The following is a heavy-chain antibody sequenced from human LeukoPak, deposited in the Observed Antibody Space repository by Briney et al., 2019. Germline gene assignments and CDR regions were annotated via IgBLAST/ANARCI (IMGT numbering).Heavy chain of an antibody. CDR1: GFTFSSYS. D-gene: IGHD3-10*01. CDR3: ARGARFYGSGSYDY. J-gene: IGHJ4*02. Sequence: GGSLRLSCAASGFTFSSYSMNWVRQAPGKGLEWVSSISSGSSHIYYADSVKGRFTISRDNAKNSLYLQMNSLRAEGTALYYCARGARFYGSGSYDYWGQGTLVAVSS. V-gene: IGHV3-21*01. CDR2: ISSGSSHI.